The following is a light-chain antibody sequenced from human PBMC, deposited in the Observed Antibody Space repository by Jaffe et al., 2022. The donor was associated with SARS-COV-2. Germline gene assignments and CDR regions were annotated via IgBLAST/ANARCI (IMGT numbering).Light chain of an antibody. V-gene: IGLV1-44*01. J-gene: IGLJ3*02. CDR3: GTWDGSLNGWV. CDR1: TSNIGRDI. CDR2: GDN. Sequence: QSMLTQPPSVSGTPGQRVTVSCSGGTSNIGRDIVSWYQQLPGTAPKLLISGDNQRPSGVPDRFSGSKSGTSASLAISGLQPEDDADYYCGTWDGSLNGWVFGGGTKLTVL.